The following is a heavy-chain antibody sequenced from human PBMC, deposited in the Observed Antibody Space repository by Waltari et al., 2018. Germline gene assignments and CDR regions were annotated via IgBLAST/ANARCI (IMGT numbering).Heavy chain of an antibody. CDR3: AKDRRQWLAIDY. D-gene: IGHD6-19*01. CDR1: GFTFSSYA. Sequence: RLSCAASGFTFSSYAMSWVRQAPGKGLEWVSAISGSGGSTYYADSVKGRFTISRDNSKNTLYLQMNSLRAEDTAVYYCAKDRRQWLAIDYWGQGTLVTVSS. CDR2: ISGSGGST. J-gene: IGHJ4*02. V-gene: IGHV3-23*01.